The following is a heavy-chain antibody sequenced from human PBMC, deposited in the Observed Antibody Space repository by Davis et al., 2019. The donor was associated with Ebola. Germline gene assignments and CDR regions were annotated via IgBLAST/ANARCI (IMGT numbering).Heavy chain of an antibody. D-gene: IGHD4-17*01. CDR3: ARDAQMTTVTPGEYYYYYGMDV. J-gene: IGHJ6*02. V-gene: IGHV1-2*02. Sequence: AASVKVSCKASGYTFTGYYMHWVRQAPGQGLEWMGWINPNSGGTNYAQKFQGRVTMTRDTSTSTVYMELSSLRSEDTAVYYCARDAQMTTVTPGEYYYYYGMDVWGQGTTVTVSS. CDR1: GYTFTGYY. CDR2: INPNSGGT.